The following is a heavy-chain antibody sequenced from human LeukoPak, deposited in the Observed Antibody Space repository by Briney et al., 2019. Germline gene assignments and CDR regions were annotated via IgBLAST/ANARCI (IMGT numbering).Heavy chain of an antibody. Sequence: PGGSLRLSYAASGFTVSSNYMSWVRQAPGKGLEWVSVIYSGGSTYYADSVKGRFTISRDNSKNTLYLQMNSLRAEDTAVYYCARDQGVQLWSPLDYWGQGTLVTVSS. CDR2: IYSGGST. D-gene: IGHD5-18*01. V-gene: IGHV3-66*01. CDR3: ARDQGVQLWSPLDY. CDR1: GFTVSSNY. J-gene: IGHJ4*02.